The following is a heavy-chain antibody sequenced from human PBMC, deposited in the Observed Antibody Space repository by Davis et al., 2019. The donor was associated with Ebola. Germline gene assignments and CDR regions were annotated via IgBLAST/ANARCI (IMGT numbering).Heavy chain of an antibody. CDR3: ARDSVVVTANDYYYGMDV. CDR2: IDWDDDK. D-gene: IGHD2-21*02. CDR1: GFSLSTSGMC. J-gene: IGHJ6*02. Sequence: SGPTLVKPTQTLTLTCTFSGFSLSTSGMCVSWIRQPQGKALEWLARIDWDDDKYYSTSLKTRLTISKDTSKNQVVLTMTNMDPVDTATYYCARDSVVVTANDYYYGMDVWGHGTTVTVSS. V-gene: IGHV2-70*11.